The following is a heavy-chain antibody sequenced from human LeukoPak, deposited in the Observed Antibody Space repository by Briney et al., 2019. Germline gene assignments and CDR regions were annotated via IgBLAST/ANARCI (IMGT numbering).Heavy chain of an antibody. V-gene: IGHV3-23*01. D-gene: IGHD6-13*01. J-gene: IGHJ5*02. CDR2: ISGSGGST. CDR1: GFTFSSYA. CDR3: AKSGSEAYGSSWPEHNWFEP. Sequence: GGSLRLSCAASGFTFSSYAMSWVRQAPGKGLEWVSAISGSGGSTYYADSVKGRFTISRDNSKNTLYLQMNSLRAEDTAVYYCAKSGSEAYGSSWPEHNWFEPWGQGTLVTVSS.